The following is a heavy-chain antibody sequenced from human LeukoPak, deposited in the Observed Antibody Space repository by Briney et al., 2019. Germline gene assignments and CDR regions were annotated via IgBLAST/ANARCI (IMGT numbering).Heavy chain of an antibody. D-gene: IGHD5-18*01. Sequence: ASVKVSCKASGGTFSSYAISWVRQAPGQGLEWMGRIIPIFGTANYAQKFQGRVTITTDESTSTAYMELSSLRSEDTAVYYCARDYGYSYGYPGAYWGQGTMVTVSS. J-gene: IGHJ4*02. CDR2: IIPIFGTA. CDR3: ARDYGYSYGYPGAY. CDR1: GGTFSSYA. V-gene: IGHV1-69*05.